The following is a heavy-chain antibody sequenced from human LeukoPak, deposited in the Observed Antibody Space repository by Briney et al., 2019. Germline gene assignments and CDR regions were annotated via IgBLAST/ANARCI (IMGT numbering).Heavy chain of an antibody. D-gene: IGHD2-21*01. CDR3: AKGRVNFDY. Sequence: PGGSLRLSCAASGFTVSSNYMTWVRQAPGKGLEWVSAISGSGGSTYYADSVKGRFTISRDNSKNTLYLQMNSLRAEDTAVYYCAKGRVNFDYWGQGTLVTVSS. CDR1: GFTVSSNY. CDR2: ISGSGGST. V-gene: IGHV3-23*01. J-gene: IGHJ4*02.